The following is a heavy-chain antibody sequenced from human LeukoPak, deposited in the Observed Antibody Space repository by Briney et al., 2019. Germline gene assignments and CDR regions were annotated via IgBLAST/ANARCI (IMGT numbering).Heavy chain of an antibody. CDR3: ARDGGYCSSTSCYTWFDP. CDR2: INPNSGGT. D-gene: IGHD2-2*02. V-gene: IGHV1-2*02. CDR1: GYTFTGYY. Sequence: ASVKVSFKASGYTFTGYYMHWVRQAPGQGLEWMGWINPNSGGTNYAQKFQGRVTMTRDTSISTAYMELSRLRSDDTAVYYCARDGGYCSSTSCYTWFDPWGQGTLVTVSS. J-gene: IGHJ5*02.